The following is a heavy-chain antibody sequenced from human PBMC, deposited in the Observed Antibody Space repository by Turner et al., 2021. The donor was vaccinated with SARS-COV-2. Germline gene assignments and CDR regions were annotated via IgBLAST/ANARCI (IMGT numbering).Heavy chain of an antibody. Sequence: QLQLVQSGAEVKKPGASVKVSCKASGSIFTGSYMHWVRQAPGHGLEWMGWINPNSGGTNYAQKFQGRVTMTRDTSISTVYMELSRLRSDDTAVYYRASSANSSGWHYWGQGTLVTVSS. CDR3: ASSANSSGWHY. J-gene: IGHJ4*02. CDR1: GSIFTGSY. V-gene: IGHV1-2*02. D-gene: IGHD6-19*01. CDR2: INPNSGGT.